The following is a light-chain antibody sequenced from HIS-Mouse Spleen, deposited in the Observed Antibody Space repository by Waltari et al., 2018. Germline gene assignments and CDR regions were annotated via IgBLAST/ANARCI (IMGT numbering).Light chain of an antibody. CDR3: SSYTSSSTDWV. Sequence: QSITISCTGTSSDVGGYNYVSWYQQHPGKAPKLMIYEVSNRPSGVSNRFSGSKSGNTASLTISGLQAEDEADYYCSSYTSSSTDWVFGGGTKLTVL. J-gene: IGLJ3*02. CDR2: EVS. V-gene: IGLV2-14*01. CDR1: SSDVGGYNY.